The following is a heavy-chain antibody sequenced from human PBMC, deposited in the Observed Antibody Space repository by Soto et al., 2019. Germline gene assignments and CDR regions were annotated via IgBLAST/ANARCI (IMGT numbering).Heavy chain of an antibody. D-gene: IGHD2-15*01. CDR2: IIPIFGTA. V-gene: IGHV1-69*06. CDR3: AIAAAATYYYYGMDV. J-gene: IGHJ6*02. Sequence: SVKVSCKASGGTFSSYAISWVRQAPGQGLEWMGGIIPIFGTANYAQKFQGRVTITADKSTSTAYMELSSLRSEDTAVYYCAIAAAATYYYYGMDVWGQGTTVTVSS. CDR1: GGTFSSYA.